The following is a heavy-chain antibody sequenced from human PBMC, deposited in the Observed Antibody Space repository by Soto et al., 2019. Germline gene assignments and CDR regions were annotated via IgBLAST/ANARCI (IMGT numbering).Heavy chain of an antibody. V-gene: IGHV3-30*18. CDR3: AKDFLLLRLGELCFLDY. Sequence: QVQLVESGGGVVQPGRSLRLSCAASGFTFSSYGMHWVRQAPGKGLEWVAVISYDGSNKYYADSVKGRFTISRDNSKNTLYLQMNSLRAEDTAVYYCAKDFLLLRLGELCFLDYWGQGTLVTVSS. CDR2: ISYDGSNK. D-gene: IGHD3-16*01. J-gene: IGHJ4*02. CDR1: GFTFSSYG.